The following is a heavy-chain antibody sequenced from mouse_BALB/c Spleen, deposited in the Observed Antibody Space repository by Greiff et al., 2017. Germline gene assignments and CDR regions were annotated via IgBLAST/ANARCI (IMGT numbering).Heavy chain of an antibody. CDR3: ARDFGSSYGFAY. CDR1: GFTFSDYY. V-gene: IGHV5-4*02. Sequence: EVMLVESGGGLVKPGGSLKLSCAASGFTFSDYYMYWVRQTPEKRLEWVATISDGGSYTYYPDSVKGRFTISRDNAKNNLYLQMSSLKSEDTAMYYCARDFGSSYGFAYWGQGTLVTVSA. D-gene: IGHD1-1*01. CDR2: ISDGGSYT. J-gene: IGHJ3*01.